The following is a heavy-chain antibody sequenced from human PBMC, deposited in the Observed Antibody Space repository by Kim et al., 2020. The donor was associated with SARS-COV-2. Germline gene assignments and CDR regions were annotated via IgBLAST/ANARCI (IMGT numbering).Heavy chain of an antibody. V-gene: IGHV3-23*01. D-gene: IGHD3-10*01. CDR2: GSGTAT. CDR3: LAGFRGY. Sequence: GSGTATHYTNSVKGQVTISRDNSRNTLYLQMNSLRAEDTAVYFCLAGFRGYWGQGTLVTVSS. J-gene: IGHJ4*02.